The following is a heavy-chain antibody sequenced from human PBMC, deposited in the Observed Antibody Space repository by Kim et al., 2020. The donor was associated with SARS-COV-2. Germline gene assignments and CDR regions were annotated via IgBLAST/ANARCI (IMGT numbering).Heavy chain of an antibody. CDR2: IRSKAYGGTT. CDR3: TRFFEGPVVVPSAILRAHNWFDP. J-gene: IGHJ5*02. V-gene: IGHV3-49*03. D-gene: IGHD2-2*02. Sequence: GGSLRLSCTASGFTFGDYAMSWFRQAPGKGLEWVGFIRSKAYGGTTKYAASVKGRFIISRDDSKSIAYLQMNSLKTEDTAVYYCTRFFEGPVVVPSAILRAHNWFDPWGQGTLVTVSS. CDR1: GFTFGDYA.